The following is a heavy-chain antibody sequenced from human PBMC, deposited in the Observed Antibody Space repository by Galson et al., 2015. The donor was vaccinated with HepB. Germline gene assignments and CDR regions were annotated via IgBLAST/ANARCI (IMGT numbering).Heavy chain of an antibody. CDR3: ARSPRIAVNWFDP. V-gene: IGHV1-8*01. CDR2: MNPNSGNT. CDR1: GYTFTSYD. D-gene: IGHD6-19*01. J-gene: IGHJ5*02. Sequence: SVKVSCKASGYTFTSYDINWVRQATGQGLEWMGWMNPNSGNTGYAQKFQGRVTITRDTSASTAYMELSSLRSEDTAVYYCARSPRIAVNWFDPWGQGTLVTVSS.